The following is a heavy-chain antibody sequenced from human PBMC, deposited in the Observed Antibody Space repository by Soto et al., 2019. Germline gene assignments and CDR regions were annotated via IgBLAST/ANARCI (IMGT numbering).Heavy chain of an antibody. CDR3: ARHLDYYDSSGHYYYYYGMDV. CDR2: IYPGDSDT. CDR1: GYSFTSYW. V-gene: IGHV5-51*01. J-gene: IGHJ6*02. D-gene: IGHD3-22*01. Sequence: PGESLKISCKGSGYSFTSYWIGWVRQMPGKGLEWMGIIYPGDSDTRYSPSFQGQVTISADKSISTAYLQWSSLKASDTAMYYCARHLDYYDSSGHYYYYYGMDVWGQGTTVTVSS.